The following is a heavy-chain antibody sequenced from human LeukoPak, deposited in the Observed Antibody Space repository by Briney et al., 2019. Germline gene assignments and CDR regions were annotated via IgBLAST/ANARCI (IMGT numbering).Heavy chain of an antibody. CDR3: AKYSDSTGAHYFDY. CDR2: ISDTGGSRT. J-gene: IGHJ4*02. CDR1: GFTFDDYA. V-gene: IGHV3-23*01. D-gene: IGHD2/OR15-2a*01. Sequence: PGRSLRLSCAASGFTFDDYAMHWVRHAPGKGLEWVSAISDTGGSRTYYADSVKGRFTISRDNSKNTLYLQMTSLRAEDTAVYYCAKYSDSTGAHYFDYWGQGTLVTVSS.